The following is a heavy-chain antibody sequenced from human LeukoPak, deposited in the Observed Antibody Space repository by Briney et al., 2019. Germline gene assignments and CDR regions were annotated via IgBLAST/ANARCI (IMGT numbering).Heavy chain of an antibody. D-gene: IGHD4-23*01. Sequence: SETLSLTCTVSGGSISSYYWSWIRQPPGKGLEWIGYISYSWTTKYNPSLKNRLTISVDTSKNQFSLSLSSVTAADTAVYYCARDYGGKFDYWGQGTLVTVSS. CDR3: ARDYGGKFDY. V-gene: IGHV4-59*01. CDR2: ISYSWTT. CDR1: GGSISSYY. J-gene: IGHJ4*02.